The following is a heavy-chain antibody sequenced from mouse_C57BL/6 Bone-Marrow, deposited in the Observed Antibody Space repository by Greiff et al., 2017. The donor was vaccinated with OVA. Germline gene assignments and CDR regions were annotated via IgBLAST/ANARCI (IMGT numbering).Heavy chain of an antibody. CDR3: ARERDYGNCDYFDY. CDR2: INPYNGDT. CDR1: GYSFTGYF. J-gene: IGHJ2*01. D-gene: IGHD2-1*01. Sequence: EVQLQQSGPELVKPGDSVKISCKASGYSFTGYFMNWVMQSHGKSLEWIGRINPYNGDTFYNQKFKGKATLTVDKSSSTAHMQLRSLTSEDAEVYDCARERDYGNCDYFDYWGQGTTLTVSS. V-gene: IGHV1-20*01.